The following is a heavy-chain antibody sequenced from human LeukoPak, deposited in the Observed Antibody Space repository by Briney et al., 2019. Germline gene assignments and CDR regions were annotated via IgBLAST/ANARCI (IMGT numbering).Heavy chain of an antibody. CDR1: GGSISSGDYS. Sequence: SETLSLTCTVSGGSISSGDYSWSWIRQPPGKGLEWIGYIYYSGSTYYNPSLKSRVTISVDTSKNQFSLKLSSVTAADTAVYYCARGGGYGDKDDAFDIWGQGTMVTVSS. CDR3: ARGGGYGDKDDAFDI. D-gene: IGHD4-17*01. CDR2: IYYSGST. V-gene: IGHV4-30-4*01. J-gene: IGHJ3*02.